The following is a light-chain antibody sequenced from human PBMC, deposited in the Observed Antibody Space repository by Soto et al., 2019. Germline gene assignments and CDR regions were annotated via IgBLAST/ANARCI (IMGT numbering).Light chain of an antibody. J-gene: IGKJ1*01. V-gene: IGKV3-20*01. CDR1: QSVSSSY. CDR3: QQYGSSPTT. Sequence: ENVLTQSPGTLSLSPGERATLSCRASQSVSSSYLAWYQQKPGQAPRLLIYGASSRATGIPDRFSGSGSGTDFTLTISRLEPEDFAVYYCQQYGSSPTTFGQGTKVEIK. CDR2: GAS.